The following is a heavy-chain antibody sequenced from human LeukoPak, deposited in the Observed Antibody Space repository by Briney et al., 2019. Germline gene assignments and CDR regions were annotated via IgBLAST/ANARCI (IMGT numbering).Heavy chain of an antibody. J-gene: IGHJ4*02. D-gene: IGHD3-16*01. CDR3: ARDGGPFDC. CDR1: KFTFSSYW. Sequence: GGSLRLSCAASKFTFSSYWMSWVRQAPGKGLEWVANIKQDGSEKYYVGSVKGRFAISRDNAKNSLYLQMNSLRAEDTAVYYCARDGGPFDCWGQGTLVTVSS. CDR2: IKQDGSEK. V-gene: IGHV3-7*05.